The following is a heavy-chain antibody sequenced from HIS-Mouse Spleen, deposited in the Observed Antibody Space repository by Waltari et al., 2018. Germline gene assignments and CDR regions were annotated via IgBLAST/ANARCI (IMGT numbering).Heavy chain of an antibody. CDR3: AREIPYSSSWYDWYFDL. D-gene: IGHD6-13*01. Sequence: QLQLQESGPGLVKPSETLSLTCTVSGGSISSSSYYWGWIRQPPGEGLEWIGSIYYRGSTHDNPALKSRVTISVDTSKNQFSLKLSSVTAADTAVYYCAREIPYSSSWYDWYFDLWGRGTLVTVSS. V-gene: IGHV4-39*07. CDR2: IYYRGST. CDR1: GGSISSSSYY. J-gene: IGHJ2*01.